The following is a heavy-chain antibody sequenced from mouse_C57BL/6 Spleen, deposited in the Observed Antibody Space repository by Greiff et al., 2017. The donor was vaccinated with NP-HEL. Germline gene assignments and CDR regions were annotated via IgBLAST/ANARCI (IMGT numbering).Heavy chain of an antibody. CDR3: ARTDFDY. J-gene: IGHJ2*01. V-gene: IGHV1-18*01. CDR2: INPNNGGT. CDR1: GYTFTDYN. Sequence: VQLKESGPELVKPGASVKIPCKASGYTFTDYNMDWVKQSHGKSLEWIGDINPNNGGTIYNQKFKGKATLTVDKSSSTAYMELRSLTSEDTAIYYCARTDFDYWGQGTTLTVSS.